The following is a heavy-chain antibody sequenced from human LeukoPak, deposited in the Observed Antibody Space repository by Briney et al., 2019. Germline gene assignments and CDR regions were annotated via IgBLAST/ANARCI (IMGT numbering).Heavy chain of an antibody. D-gene: IGHD4-17*01. Sequence: GGSLRLSCAASGFTFSSYGMTWVRQAPGKGLEWVSAISGGGYSTYYADSVKGRFTISREGSRDTLYLQMHSLRAEDTAVYYCAKMSDYGDPSYFDYWGQGTLVTVSS. J-gene: IGHJ4*02. V-gene: IGHV3-23*01. CDR2: ISGGGYST. CDR1: GFTFSSYG. CDR3: AKMSDYGDPSYFDY.